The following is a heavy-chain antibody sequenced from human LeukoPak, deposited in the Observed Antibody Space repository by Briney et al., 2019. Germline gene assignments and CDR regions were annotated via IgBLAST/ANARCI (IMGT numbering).Heavy chain of an antibody. J-gene: IGHJ4*02. Sequence: GGSLRLSCAASGFPFSVYIMNWVRQAPGKGLEWVSFICSSGNTIYYADSVKGRFTVYRDNAKNSLYLQMNTLRAEDTAVYYCARDQWLAYWGQGTLVTVSS. CDR1: GFPFSVYI. D-gene: IGHD6-19*01. CDR3: ARDQWLAY. CDR2: ICSSGNTI. V-gene: IGHV3-48*01.